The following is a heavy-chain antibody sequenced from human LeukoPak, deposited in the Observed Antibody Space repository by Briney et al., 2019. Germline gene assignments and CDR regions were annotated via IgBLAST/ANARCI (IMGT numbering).Heavy chain of an antibody. Sequence: SETLSLTCGVPGGSISNTNWWSWVRQPPGQGLEWIGEISLTGLTHYNPSLESRVTVSLDKSKNQLSLNLTSVTAADTAVYYCSRENGAFSPFGYWGQGTLITVLS. CDR3: SRENGAFSPFGY. CDR1: GGSISNTNW. V-gene: IGHV4-4*02. CDR2: ISLTGLT. J-gene: IGHJ4*02. D-gene: IGHD2-8*01.